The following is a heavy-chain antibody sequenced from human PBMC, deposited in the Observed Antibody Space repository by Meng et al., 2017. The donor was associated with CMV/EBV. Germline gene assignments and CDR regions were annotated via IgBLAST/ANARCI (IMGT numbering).Heavy chain of an antibody. V-gene: IGHV4-59*01. CDR3: ARGNGYYYDSSGYPLYYYYYGMDV. J-gene: IGHJ6*02. CDR2: IYYSGST. Sequence: SETLSLTCTVSGGSISSYYWSWIRQPLGKGLEWIGYIYYSGSTNYNPSLKSRVTISVDTSKNQFSLKLSSVTAADTAVYYCARGNGYYYDSSGYPLYYYYYGMDVWGQGTTVTVSS. CDR1: GGSISSYY. D-gene: IGHD3-22*01.